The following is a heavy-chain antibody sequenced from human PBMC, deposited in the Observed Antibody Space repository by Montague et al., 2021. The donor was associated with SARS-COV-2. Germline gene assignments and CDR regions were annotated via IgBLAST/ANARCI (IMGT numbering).Heavy chain of an antibody. CDR1: GGSIDSYY. CDR2: IYYRGTT. J-gene: IGHJ5*02. D-gene: IGHD2-21*02. V-gene: IGHV4-59*01. CDR3: ARELQYNWFDP. Sequence: SETLSLTCTVYGGSIDSYYWSWFSHPPGKGLEWIGYIYYRGTTNYNPSLESRVTMSVDTSKNQFSLNMSSVTAADTAMYYCARELQYNWFDPWGQGTLVTVSS.